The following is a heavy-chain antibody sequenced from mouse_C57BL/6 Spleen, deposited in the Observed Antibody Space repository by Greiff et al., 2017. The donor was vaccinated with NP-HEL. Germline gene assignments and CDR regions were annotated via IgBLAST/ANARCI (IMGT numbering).Heavy chain of an antibody. Sequence: VKLMESGAELARPGASVKLSCKASGYTFTSYGISWVKQRTGQGLEWIGEIYPRSGNTYYNEKFKGKATLTADKSSSTAYMELRSLTSEDSAVYFCASPGYFDVWGTGTTVTVSS. CDR3: ASPGYFDV. J-gene: IGHJ1*03. CDR1: GYTFTSYG. V-gene: IGHV1-81*01. CDR2: IYPRSGNT.